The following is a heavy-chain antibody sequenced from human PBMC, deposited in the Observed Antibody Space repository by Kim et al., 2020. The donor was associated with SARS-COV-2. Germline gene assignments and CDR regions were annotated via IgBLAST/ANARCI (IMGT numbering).Heavy chain of an antibody. CDR1: GITVSSIY. J-gene: IGHJ4*02. V-gene: IGHV3-66*02. CDR3: AREGIGALAY. D-gene: IGHD1-26*01. CDR2: IYSGGST. Sequence: GGSLRLSCVASGITVSSIYVTWVRQAPGKGLEWVSIIYSGGSTFCADSVKGRFTISRDHSKNTLYLQMNGLRSEDTAVYYCAREGIGALAYWGQGTLVTVSS.